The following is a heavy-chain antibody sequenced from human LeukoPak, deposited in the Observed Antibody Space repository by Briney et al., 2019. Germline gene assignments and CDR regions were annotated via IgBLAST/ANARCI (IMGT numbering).Heavy chain of an antibody. CDR1: GYSFTSYW. V-gene: IGHV5-51*01. D-gene: IGHD2-2*01. CDR3: APIVVVPAAHDAFDI. J-gene: IGHJ3*02. CDR2: IYPGDSDT. Sequence: GESLKISCKGSGYSFTSYWIGWVRQMPGKGLEWMGIIYPGDSDTRYSPSFQGQVTISADKSISTAYLQWSSLKASDTAMYYCAPIVVVPAAHDAFDIWGQGTMVNVSS.